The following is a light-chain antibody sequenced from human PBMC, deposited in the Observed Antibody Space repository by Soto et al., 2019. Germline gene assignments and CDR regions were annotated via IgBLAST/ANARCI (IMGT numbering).Light chain of an antibody. Sequence: QSVLTQPPSASATPGQRVTISCSGSSSNIGSNIVNWYQHLPGTAPKLLIYTDYQRPSGVPDRFSGSKSDTSASLAISGLQSEDEADYYCAAWDDSLNAYLFGGGTKLTVL. CDR1: SSNIGSNI. CDR3: AAWDDSLNAYL. J-gene: IGLJ3*02. CDR2: TDY. V-gene: IGLV1-44*01.